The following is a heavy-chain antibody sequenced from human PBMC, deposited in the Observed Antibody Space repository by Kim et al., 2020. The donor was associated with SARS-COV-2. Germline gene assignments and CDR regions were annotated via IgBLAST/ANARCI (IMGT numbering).Heavy chain of an antibody. V-gene: IGHV3-9*01. CDR1: GFTFDDYA. CDR2: ITWNNNTI. CDR3: ARGRPIDY. D-gene: IGHD3-10*01. Sequence: GGSLRLSCAASGFTFDDYAMHWVRQAPGEGLQWVSGITWNNNTIGYADSVKGRFTISRDNAQNSLYLEMNSLRVEDTAFYDCARGRPIDYWGQGTLVTGS. J-gene: IGHJ4*02.